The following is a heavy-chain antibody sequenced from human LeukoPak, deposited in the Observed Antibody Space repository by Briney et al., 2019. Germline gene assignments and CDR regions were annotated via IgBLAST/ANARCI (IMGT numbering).Heavy chain of an antibody. J-gene: IGHJ3*02. D-gene: IGHD6-19*01. CDR1: GFTFSSYA. V-gene: IGHV3-23*01. CDR2: ISGSGGST. Sequence: PGGSLRLSCAASGFTFSSYAMSWVRQAPGKGLEWVSAISGSGGSTYYADSVKGRFTISRDNSKNTLYLQMNSLRAEDTAVYYCAKDFRRKHSSGWPDAFDIWGQGTMVTVSS. CDR3: AKDFRRKHSSGWPDAFDI.